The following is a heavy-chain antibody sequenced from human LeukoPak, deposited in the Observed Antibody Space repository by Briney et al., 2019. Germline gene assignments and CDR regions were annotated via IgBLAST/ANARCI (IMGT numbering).Heavy chain of an antibody. CDR3: ARDGADPLRYFDLYNAFDI. D-gene: IGHD3-9*01. Sequence: ASVKVSCKASGHTFTSYGISWVRQAPGQGLEWMGWISADNGNTKYAQKLQGRVTMTTDTSTSTAYMELRSLRSDDTAVYYCARDGADPLRYFDLYNAFDIWGQGTMVTVSS. V-gene: IGHV1-18*01. J-gene: IGHJ3*02. CDR1: GHTFTSYG. CDR2: ISADNGNT.